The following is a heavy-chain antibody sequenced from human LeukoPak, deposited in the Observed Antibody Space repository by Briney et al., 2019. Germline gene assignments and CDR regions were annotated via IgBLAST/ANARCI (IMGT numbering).Heavy chain of an antibody. D-gene: IGHD5-24*01. CDR3: ARLRGYINAWDYYYMAV. CDR1: GYSFTSYW. Sequence: GEPLKISCKGSGYSFTSYWIAWVRQMPGKGMEGMGTIDPSDSDTTYSTSFQGQVTISADKSISAAYLQWSSLKASDIAIYYCARLRGYINAWDYYYMAVWGKGTTVTVSS. J-gene: IGHJ6*03. V-gene: IGHV5-51*01. CDR2: IDPSDSDT.